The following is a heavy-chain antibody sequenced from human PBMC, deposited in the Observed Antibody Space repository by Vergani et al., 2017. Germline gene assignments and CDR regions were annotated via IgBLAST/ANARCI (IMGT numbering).Heavy chain of an antibody. V-gene: IGHV5-51*03. D-gene: IGHD3-10*01. Sequence: EVMLVQSGAEVKKPGESLKISCQAFGYIFSNFWIGWVRQRPGRGLEWMGIIYPGDSEVKSNPTFRGQVIFSVDTSVNTAYLQWRSLQASDTATYFCASXGHGSENGGALQLWGQGTNITVSS. CDR2: IYPGDSEV. J-gene: IGHJ3*01. CDR1: GYIFSNFW. CDR3: ASXGHGSENGGALQL.